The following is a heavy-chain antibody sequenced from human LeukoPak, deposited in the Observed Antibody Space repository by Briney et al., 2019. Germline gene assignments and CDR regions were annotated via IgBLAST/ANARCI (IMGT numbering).Heavy chain of an antibody. V-gene: IGHV3-64*05. CDR3: VKGWNTADY. CDR2: ISSNGHST. CDR1: GFTFSSYA. J-gene: IGHJ4*02. D-gene: IGHD5-18*01. Sequence: GGSLRLSCSASGFTFSSYAMYRVRQAPGKGLEYVSAISSNGHSTYYADSVKGRFAISRDNSKNTLYFQMNSLRAEDTAVYYCVKGWNTADYWGQGTLVTVSS.